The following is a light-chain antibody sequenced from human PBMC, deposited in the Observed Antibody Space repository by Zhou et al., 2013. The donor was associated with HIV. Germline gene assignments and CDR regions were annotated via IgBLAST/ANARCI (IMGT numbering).Light chain of an antibody. Sequence: DIQMTQSPSSLSASVGDTVTLTCRASQSISSYLNWYQQIPGKAPKLLIYAASSLQSWVPSRFSGSGSGTDFTLTISSLQPEDFATYYCQQTHTAPYTFGQGTKLEIK. CDR1: QSISSY. J-gene: IGKJ2*01. CDR3: QQTHTAPYT. CDR2: AAS. V-gene: IGKV1-39*01.